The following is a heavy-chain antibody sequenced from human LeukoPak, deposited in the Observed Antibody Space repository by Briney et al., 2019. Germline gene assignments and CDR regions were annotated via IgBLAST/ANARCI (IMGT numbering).Heavy chain of an antibody. D-gene: IGHD3-10*01. Sequence: GGSLRLSCAASGFTFSSYWMSWVRQAPGKGLEWVSSISSSSSYIYYADSVKGRFTISRDNAKNSLYLQMNSLRAEDTAVYYCARSSYYYGSGDFMDVWGKGTTVTVSS. CDR2: ISSSSSYI. CDR3: ARSSYYYGSGDFMDV. J-gene: IGHJ6*03. V-gene: IGHV3-21*01. CDR1: GFTFSSYW.